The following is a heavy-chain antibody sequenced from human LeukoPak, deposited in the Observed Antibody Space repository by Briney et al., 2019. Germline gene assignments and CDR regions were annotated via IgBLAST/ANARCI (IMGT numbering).Heavy chain of an antibody. CDR1: GFTFSSYS. V-gene: IGHV3-21*05. CDR2: ISISSSYI. CDR3: ARGGIVVVVAADYYYMDV. Sequence: GGSLRLSCAASGFTFSSYSMNWVRQAPGKGLEWVSCISISSSYIYYADSVKGRLTISRDNAKNSLYLQMNSLRAEDTAVYYCARGGIVVVVAADYYYMDVWGKGTTVTVSS. D-gene: IGHD2-15*01. J-gene: IGHJ6*03.